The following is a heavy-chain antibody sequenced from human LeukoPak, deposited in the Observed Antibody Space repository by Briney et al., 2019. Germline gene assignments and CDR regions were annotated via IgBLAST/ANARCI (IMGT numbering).Heavy chain of an antibody. V-gene: IGHV3-9*01. CDR3: ARGSDYRDYNWFDP. CDR2: ISWNSGSI. CDR1: GFTFDDYA. D-gene: IGHD3-16*01. Sequence: GGSLRLSCAASGFTFDDYAMHWVRQAPGKGLEWVSGISWNSGSIGYADSVKGRFTISRDNAKNSLYLQMNSLRAEDTAVYYCARGSDYRDYNWFDPWGQGTLVTVSS. J-gene: IGHJ5*02.